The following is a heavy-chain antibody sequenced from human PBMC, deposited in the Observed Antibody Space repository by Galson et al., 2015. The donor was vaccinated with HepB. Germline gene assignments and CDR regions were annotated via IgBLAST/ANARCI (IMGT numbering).Heavy chain of an antibody. J-gene: IGHJ5*02. CDR1: GYTLTELS. CDR2: FDPEDGET. Sequence: SVKVSCKVSGYTLTELSMHWVRQAPGKGLEWMGGFDPEDGETIYAQKFQGRVTMTEDTSTDTAYMELSSLRSEDTAVYYCATENLSLPGYSSGYSGFDPWGQGTLVTVSS. CDR3: ATENLSLPGYSSGYSGFDP. D-gene: IGHD6-19*01. V-gene: IGHV1-24*01.